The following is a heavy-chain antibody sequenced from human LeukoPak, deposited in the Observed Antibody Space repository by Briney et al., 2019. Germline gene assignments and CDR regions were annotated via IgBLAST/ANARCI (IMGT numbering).Heavy chain of an antibody. Sequence: TLSLTCTVSGGSISSSSYYWGWIRQPPGKALEWLALIYWDDDKRYSPSLKSRLTITKDTSKNQVVLTMTNMDPVDTATYYCAHIMSVSGAGSCSRRSFDYWGQGTLVTVSS. CDR1: GGSISSSSYY. CDR2: IYWDDDK. J-gene: IGHJ4*02. V-gene: IGHV2-5*02. D-gene: IGHD2-15*01. CDR3: AHIMSVSGAGSCSRRSFDY.